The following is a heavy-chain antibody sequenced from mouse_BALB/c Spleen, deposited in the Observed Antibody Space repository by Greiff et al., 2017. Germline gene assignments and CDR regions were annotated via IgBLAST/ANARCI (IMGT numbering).Heavy chain of an antibody. J-gene: IGHJ1*01. D-gene: IGHD2-14*01. Sequence: EVQGVESGGGLVKPGGSLKLSCAASGFTFSDYYMYWVRQTPEKRLEWVATISDGGSYTYYPDSVKGRFTITRDNAKNNLYLKMSSLKSEDTAMYYCARAAYYRYDDYWYFDVWGAGTTVTVSS. CDR1: GFTFSDYY. V-gene: IGHV5-4*02. CDR3: ARAAYYRYDDYWYFDV. CDR2: ISDGGSYT.